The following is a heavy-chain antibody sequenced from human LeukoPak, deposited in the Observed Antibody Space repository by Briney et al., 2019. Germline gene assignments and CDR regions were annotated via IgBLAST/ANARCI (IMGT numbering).Heavy chain of an antibody. V-gene: IGHV3-74*01. J-gene: IGHJ4*02. D-gene: IGHD2-21*01. CDR2: INSDGSST. CDR3: ARLQGDCYSRCDY. CDR1: GFTFSSYW. Sequence: GGSLRLSCAAPGFTFSSYWMHWVRQAPGKGLVWVSRINSDGSSTSYADSVKGRFTISRDNAKNTLYLQMNSLRAEDTAVYYCARLQGDCYSRCDYWGQGTLVTVSS.